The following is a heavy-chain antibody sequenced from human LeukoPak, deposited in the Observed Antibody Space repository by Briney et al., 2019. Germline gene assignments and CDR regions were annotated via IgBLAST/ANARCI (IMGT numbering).Heavy chain of an antibody. Sequence: GGSLRLSCAASGFTFSSYSMNWVRQAPGKGLEWVSSISSSSSYIYYADSVKGRFTISRDNAKNSLYLQMNSLRAEDTAVYYCARDYAGLWVGDCSGGSCSYFDYWGQGTLVTVSS. D-gene: IGHD2-15*01. CDR1: GFTFSSYS. V-gene: IGHV3-21*01. CDR3: ARDYAGLWVGDCSGGSCSYFDY. J-gene: IGHJ4*02. CDR2: ISSSSSYI.